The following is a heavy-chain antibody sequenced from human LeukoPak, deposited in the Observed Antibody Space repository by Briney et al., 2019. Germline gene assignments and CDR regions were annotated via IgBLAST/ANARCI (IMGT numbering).Heavy chain of an antibody. CDR3: ARVAPHRRLSSGWYYFDF. D-gene: IGHD6-19*01. V-gene: IGHV1-18*01. Sequence: ASVKVSCKASGYTFTNYGITWVRQAPGQGLEWMGWISGYNGNTKYAQKVQGRVTMTTDTSTSTAYMDLNSLRPDDTAVYYCARVAPHRRLSSGWYYFDFWGQGTLVTVSS. J-gene: IGHJ4*02. CDR1: GYTFTNYG. CDR2: ISGYNGNT.